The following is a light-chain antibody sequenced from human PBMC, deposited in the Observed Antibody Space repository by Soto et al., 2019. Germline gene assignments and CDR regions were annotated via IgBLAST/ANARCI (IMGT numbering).Light chain of an antibody. Sequence: EIVLTQSPATLSFSPGERATLSCRASQSVSSYLAWYQQKPGQAPRLLIYDASNRATGIPARFSGSGSGTAFTLPISSLEPEDFAVYYCQQRSNWPPITFGQGTRLEIK. J-gene: IGKJ5*01. CDR1: QSVSSY. V-gene: IGKV3-11*01. CDR3: QQRSNWPPIT. CDR2: DAS.